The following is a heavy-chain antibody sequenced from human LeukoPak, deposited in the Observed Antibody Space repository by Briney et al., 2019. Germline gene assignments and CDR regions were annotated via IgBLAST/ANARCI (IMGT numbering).Heavy chain of an antibody. CDR1: GGSFSGYY. CDR3: ARDGDYYYYYMDV. J-gene: IGHJ6*03. V-gene: IGHV4-4*07. Sequence: SETLSLTCAVYGGSFSGYYWSWIRQPAGKGLEWIGRIYTSGSTNYNPSLKSRVTMSVDTSKNQFSLKLSSVTAADTAVYYCARDGDYYYYYMDVWGKGTTVTVSS. D-gene: IGHD3-16*01. CDR2: IYTSGST.